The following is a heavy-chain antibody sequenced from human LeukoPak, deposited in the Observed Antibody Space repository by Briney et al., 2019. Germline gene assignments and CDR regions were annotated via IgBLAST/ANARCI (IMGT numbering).Heavy chain of an antibody. CDR3: ARDIAVAGIVGY. CDR2: ISAYNGNA. CDR1: GYTFTSYG. D-gene: IGHD6-19*01. V-gene: IGHV1-18*01. Sequence: ASVKVSCKASGYTFTSYGISWVRQAPGQGLEWMGWISAYNGNANYAQKLQGRVTMTTDTSTSTAYMELRSLRSDDTAVYYCARDIAVAGIVGYWGQGTLVTVSS. J-gene: IGHJ4*02.